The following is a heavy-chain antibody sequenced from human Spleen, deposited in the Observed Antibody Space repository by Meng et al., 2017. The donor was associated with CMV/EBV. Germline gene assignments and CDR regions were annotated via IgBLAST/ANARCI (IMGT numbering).Heavy chain of an antibody. V-gene: IGHV3-74*01. Sequence: GGSLRLSCVASGFTFSSYWMSWVRQAPGKGLVWVSRIKSDGSTTNYADSVKGRFTISRDNAKNTLNLQMNSLRAEDTAVYYCARGLAGPSNYWGQGTLVTVSS. CDR2: IKSDGSTT. CDR1: GFTFSSYW. CDR3: ARGLAGPSNY. J-gene: IGHJ4*02. D-gene: IGHD6-19*01.